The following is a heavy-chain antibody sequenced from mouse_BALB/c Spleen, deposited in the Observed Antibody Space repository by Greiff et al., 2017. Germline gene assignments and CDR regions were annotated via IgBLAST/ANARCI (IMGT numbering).Heavy chain of an antibody. Sequence: EVKLQESGGGLVKPGGSLKLSCAASGFTFSDYYMYWVRQTPEKRLEWVATISDGGSYTYYPDSVKGRFTISRDNAKNNLYLQMSSLKSEDTAMYYCARGGTGTGAYWGQGTLVTVSA. CDR2: ISDGGSYT. CDR1: GFTFSDYY. CDR3: ARGGTGTGAY. J-gene: IGHJ3*01. D-gene: IGHD4-1*01. V-gene: IGHV5-4*02.